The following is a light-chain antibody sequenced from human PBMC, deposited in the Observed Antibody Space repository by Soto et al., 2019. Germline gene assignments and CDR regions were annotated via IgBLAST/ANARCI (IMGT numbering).Light chain of an antibody. J-gene: IGKJ2*01. CDR3: QQYITSPPMYT. V-gene: IGKV3-20*01. CDR1: QSVSSRY. CDR2: GAS. Sequence: ETVLTQSPGTLSLSPGERATLSCRASQSVSSRYLAWYQQKPGQAPRLFIYGASNRATGIPDRFSGSGSGTEFTLTISRLEPEDFAVYYCQQYITSPPMYTFGQGTKLEIK.